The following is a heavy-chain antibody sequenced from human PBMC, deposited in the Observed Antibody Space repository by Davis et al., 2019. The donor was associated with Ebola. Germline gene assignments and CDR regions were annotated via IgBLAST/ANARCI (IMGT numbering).Heavy chain of an antibody. CDR2: VILKNGAT. CDR3: AKGNNYPHEY. J-gene: IGHJ4*02. CDR1: GYTFTDYN. Sequence: ASVKVSCKASGYTFTDYNIHWLRQAPGQGLEWLGRVILKNGATNYAQKLQGRVTMTRDTSIRTVYLELSSLRYDDTADDYCAKGNNYPHEYWGQGTLVTVSS. D-gene: IGHD4-11*01. V-gene: IGHV1-2*06.